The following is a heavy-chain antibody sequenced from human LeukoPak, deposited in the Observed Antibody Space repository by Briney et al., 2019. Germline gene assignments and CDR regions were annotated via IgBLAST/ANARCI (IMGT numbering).Heavy chain of an antibody. CDR1: GVSISSGDYY. D-gene: IGHD2-2*01. J-gene: IGHJ4*02. CDR2: IYYSGST. Sequence: SETLSLTCTVSGVSISSGDYYWSWIRQPPGKGLEWIGYIYYSGSTYYNPSLKSRVTISVDTSKNQFSLKLSSVTAADTAVYYCARREFVVVPAAPFDYWGQGTLVTVSS. CDR3: ARREFVVVPAAPFDY. V-gene: IGHV4-30-4*01.